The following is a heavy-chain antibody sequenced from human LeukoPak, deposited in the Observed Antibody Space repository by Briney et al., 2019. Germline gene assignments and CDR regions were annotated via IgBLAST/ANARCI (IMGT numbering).Heavy chain of an antibody. D-gene: IGHD6-13*01. Sequence: SETLSLTCTVSGGSISSSSYYWGWIRQPPGKGLEWIGSIYYSGSTYYNPSLKSRVTISLDTSKNQFSLKLSSVTAADTAVYYCARGVGAAAGPTTSCDYWGQGTLVTVSS. CDR2: IYYSGST. J-gene: IGHJ4*02. CDR1: GGSISSSSYY. V-gene: IGHV4-39*07. CDR3: ARGVGAAAGPTTSCDY.